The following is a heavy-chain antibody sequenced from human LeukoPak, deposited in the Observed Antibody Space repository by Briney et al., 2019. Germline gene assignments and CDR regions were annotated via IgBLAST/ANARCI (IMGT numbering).Heavy chain of an antibody. CDR2: ISYSGST. D-gene: IGHD4-11*01. Sequence: SETLSLTCAVSGGSISSYYWSWIRQPPGKGLEWIGHISYSGSTNYNPSLKSRVTISVDTSKNQFSLKLSSVTAADTAVYYCARYSNYAHPGLDYWGQGTLVTVSS. CDR1: GGSISSYY. V-gene: IGHV4-59*08. CDR3: ARYSNYAHPGLDY. J-gene: IGHJ4*02.